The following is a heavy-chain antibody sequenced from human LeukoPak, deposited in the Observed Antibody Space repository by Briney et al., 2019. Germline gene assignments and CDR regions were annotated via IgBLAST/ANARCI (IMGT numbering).Heavy chain of an antibody. Sequence: ASVKVSCKASGGTFSSYAISWVRQAPRQGLEWMGGIIPIFGTANYAQKFQGRVTITADESTSTAYMELSSLRSEDTAVYYCARLPGGSQTGFDYWGQGTLVTVSS. V-gene: IGHV1-69*13. J-gene: IGHJ4*02. CDR2: IIPIFGTA. CDR3: ARLPGGSQTGFDY. CDR1: GGTFSSYA. D-gene: IGHD1-26*01.